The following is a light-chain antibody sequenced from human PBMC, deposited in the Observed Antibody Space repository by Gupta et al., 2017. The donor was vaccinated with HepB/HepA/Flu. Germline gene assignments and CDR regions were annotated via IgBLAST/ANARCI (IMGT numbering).Light chain of an antibody. Sequence: MHTPQSPSLLSAPVGTRVTITCRASQSIYNYLNWYQQKPGKAPKVLIYGAFNLQSGVPSRFSGSGSGTEFTLTISSLQPEDFATYYCQQSSSWSRTFGQGTRLEI. CDR3: QQSSSWSRT. CDR2: GAF. V-gene: IGKV1-39*01. J-gene: IGKJ5*01. CDR1: QSIYNY.